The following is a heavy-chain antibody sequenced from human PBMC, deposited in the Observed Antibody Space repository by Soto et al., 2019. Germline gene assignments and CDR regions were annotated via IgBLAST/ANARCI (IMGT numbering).Heavy chain of an antibody. D-gene: IGHD3-10*01. CDR3: ASINMVRGVRFDY. Sequence: SVKVSCKASGGTFSSYTISWVRQAPGQGLEWMGRIIPILGIANYAQKFQGRVTITADKSTSTAYMELNSLKTEDTAVYYCASINMVRGVRFDYWGQGTRVTVSS. V-gene: IGHV1-69*02. CDR1: GGTFSSYT. CDR2: IIPILGIA. J-gene: IGHJ4*02.